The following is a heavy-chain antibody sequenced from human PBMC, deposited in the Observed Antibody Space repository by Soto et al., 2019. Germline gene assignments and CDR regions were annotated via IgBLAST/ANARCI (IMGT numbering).Heavy chain of an antibody. Sequence: QVQLVQSGAEVKKPGASVKVSCKASGYTFINYGISWVRQAPGQGLEWMGWISAYTADTNFAQNLQGRVTMAIDTSTNTAYMELRSLRSDDTAVYYCARDQVTGAYYFDYWGQGTLVTVS. D-gene: IGHD3-9*01. CDR2: ISAYTADT. J-gene: IGHJ4*02. V-gene: IGHV1-18*01. CDR1: GYTFINYG. CDR3: ARDQVTGAYYFDY.